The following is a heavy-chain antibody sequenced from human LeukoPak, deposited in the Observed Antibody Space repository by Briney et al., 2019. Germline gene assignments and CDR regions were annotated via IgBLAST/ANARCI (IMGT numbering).Heavy chain of an antibody. Sequence: ASVKVSCKASGYTFTGYYMHWVRQAPGQGLEWMGRINPNSGGTNYAQKFQGRVTITADESTSTAYMELSSLRSEDTAVYYCARGPQYDFWSGYSSPGYYYYMDVWGKGTTVTVSS. CDR2: INPNSGGT. V-gene: IGHV1-2*06. CDR3: ARGPQYDFWSGYSSPGYYYYMDV. J-gene: IGHJ6*03. CDR1: GYTFTGYY. D-gene: IGHD3-3*01.